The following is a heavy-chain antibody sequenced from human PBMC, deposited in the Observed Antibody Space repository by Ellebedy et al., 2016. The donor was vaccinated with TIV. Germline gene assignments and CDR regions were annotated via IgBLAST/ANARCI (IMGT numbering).Heavy chain of an antibody. V-gene: IGHV3-11*06. CDR3: ARTRGGEFDS. CDR2: ISGASNYI. D-gene: IGHD3-10*01. Sequence: GGSLRLXCTASGFTFSDYYMAWIRQTPGKGLEWVSYISGASNYIEYGDPVKGRFIISRDNGKNSVYLQMSSLRGEDTAVYYCARTRGGEFDSWGQGTLVTVSS. J-gene: IGHJ4*02. CDR1: GFTFSDYY.